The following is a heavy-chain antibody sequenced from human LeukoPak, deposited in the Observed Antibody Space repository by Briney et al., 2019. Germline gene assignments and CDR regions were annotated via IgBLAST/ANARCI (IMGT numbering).Heavy chain of an antibody. CDR2: IYHSGST. D-gene: IGHD3-16*02. Sequence: SETLSLTCTVSGYSISSGYYWGWIRQPPGKGLEWIGSIYHSGSTYYNPSLKSRVTISVDTSKNQFSLKLSSVTAADTAVYYCARDLYNYVWGSCRPPFDYWGQGTLVTVSS. J-gene: IGHJ4*02. V-gene: IGHV4-38-2*02. CDR1: GYSISSGYY. CDR3: ARDLYNYVWGSCRPPFDY.